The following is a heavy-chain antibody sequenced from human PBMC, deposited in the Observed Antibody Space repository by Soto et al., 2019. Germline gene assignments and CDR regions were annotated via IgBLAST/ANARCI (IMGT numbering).Heavy chain of an antibody. Sequence: HHGGSLRLSCAASGVTFSSYWFHWVLQAPGKGLVWVSRINSGDGTYIHYADSVKGRFTISRDNAKNTLYLQMTSLRADDTATYYCVRDSFDTAHKYYGMDVWGQGTTVTVYS. CDR1: GVTFSSYW. CDR3: VRDSFDTAHKYYGMDV. D-gene: IGHD5-18*01. V-gene: IGHV3-74*01. CDR2: INSGDGTYI. J-gene: IGHJ6*02.